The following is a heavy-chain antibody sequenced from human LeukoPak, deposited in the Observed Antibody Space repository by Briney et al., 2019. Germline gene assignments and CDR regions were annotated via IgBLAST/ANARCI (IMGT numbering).Heavy chain of an antibody. CDR3: ARGLLVNYFDY. J-gene: IGHJ4*02. V-gene: IGHV1-46*01. CDR1: GYIFTSYG. CDR2: IYPSSGFT. Sequence: ASVKVSCKASGYIFTSYGISWVRQAPGQGLEWMGIIYPSSGFTNFAQNLQGRVTMTRDMSTSTLYMELNSLKSEDTAVYYCARGLLVNYFDYWGQGTLVIVSS. D-gene: IGHD2-8*02.